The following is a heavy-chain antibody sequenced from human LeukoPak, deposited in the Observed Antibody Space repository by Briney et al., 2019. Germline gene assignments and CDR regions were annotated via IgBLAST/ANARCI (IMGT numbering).Heavy chain of an antibody. J-gene: IGHJ4*02. V-gene: IGHV3-21*01. CDR2: ISSSRIYI. Sequence: GGSLRLSCTASGFTFSSYSMNWVRQAPGKGLEWVSSISSSRIYIFYAVSVKGRFTIPRDYAKNSLYLQMNSLRAEDAAVYYCARDDPRGYFDYWGQGTLVTVSS. D-gene: IGHD3-10*01. CDR3: ARDDPRGYFDY. CDR1: GFTFSSYS.